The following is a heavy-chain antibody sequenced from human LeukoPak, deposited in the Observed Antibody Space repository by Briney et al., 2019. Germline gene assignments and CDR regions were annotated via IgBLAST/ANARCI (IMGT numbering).Heavy chain of an antibody. CDR3: AKVYWWFGENGLGYDY. J-gene: IGHJ4*02. V-gene: IGHV3-23*01. CDR2: ISGSGGST. Sequence: PGGSLRLSCAASGFTFSSYAMSWVRQAPGKGLEWVSSISGSGGSTYYADSVKGRFTISRDNSKNTLYLQMNSLRAEDTAVYYCAKVYWWFGENGLGYDYCGQGTLVTVSS. D-gene: IGHD3-10*01. CDR1: GFTFSSYA.